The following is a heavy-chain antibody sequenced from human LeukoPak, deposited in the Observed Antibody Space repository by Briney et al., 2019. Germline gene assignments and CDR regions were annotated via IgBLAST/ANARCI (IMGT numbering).Heavy chain of an antibody. CDR1: GGSISSYY. CDR3: ARGPVRWTPDY. Sequence: SETLSLTCTVSGGSISSYYWNWIRQPPGKGLEWIGYIYYSRSTNYNPSLESRVTISVDTSKNQFSLQLSSVTAADAAVYYCARGPVRWTPDYWGQGTLVTVSS. J-gene: IGHJ4*02. V-gene: IGHV4-59*08. D-gene: IGHD2-15*01. CDR2: IYYSRST.